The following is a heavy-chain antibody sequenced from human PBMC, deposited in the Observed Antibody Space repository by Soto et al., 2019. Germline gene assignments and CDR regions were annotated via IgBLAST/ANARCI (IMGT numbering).Heavy chain of an antibody. CDR3: ARDFGTGDYRYFQH. CDR2: INSDGSST. J-gene: IGHJ1*01. D-gene: IGHD4-17*01. CDR1: GFTFSSDW. V-gene: IGHV3-74*01. Sequence: EVQLVESGGGLVQPGGSLRLSCAASGFTFSSDWMHWVRQAPGKGLVWVSRINSDGSSTTYVDSVKGRFTISRDNAKNTLYLQMNSLRAEDTAVYYCARDFGTGDYRYFQHWGQGTLVTVSS.